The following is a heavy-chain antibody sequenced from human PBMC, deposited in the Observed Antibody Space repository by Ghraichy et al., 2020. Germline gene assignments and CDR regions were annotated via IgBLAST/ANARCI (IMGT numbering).Heavy chain of an antibody. D-gene: IGHD3-16*01. Sequence: GGSLRLSCAASGFTFSSYAMHWVRQAPGKGLEWVTVISYDGNEIFYADSVKGRFTISRDYSKNTIYLQMNSLRPEDTAVYYCARLGARTHAFDVWGQGTMVTVSS. J-gene: IGHJ3*01. V-gene: IGHV3-30*04. CDR2: ISYDGNEI. CDR3: ARLGARTHAFDV. CDR1: GFTFSSYA.